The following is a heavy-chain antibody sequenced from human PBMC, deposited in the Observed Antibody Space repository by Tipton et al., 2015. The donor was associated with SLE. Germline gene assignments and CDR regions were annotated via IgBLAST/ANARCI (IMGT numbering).Heavy chain of an antibody. Sequence: SLRLSCAASGFTFSTYSMNWVRQAPGKGLEWVSSISSSSSYIYYADSVKGRFTTSRDNAKNSLYLQMNSLRAEDTAVYYCASPLPLDYWGQGTLVTVSS. CDR3: ASPLPLDY. CDR1: GFTFSTYS. V-gene: IGHV3-21*01. CDR2: ISSSSSYI. J-gene: IGHJ4*02.